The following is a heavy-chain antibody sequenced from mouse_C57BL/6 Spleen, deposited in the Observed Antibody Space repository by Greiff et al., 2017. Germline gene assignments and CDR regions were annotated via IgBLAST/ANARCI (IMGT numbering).Heavy chain of an antibody. Sequence: QVQLQQSGAELVKPGASVKISCKASGYAFSSYWMNWVKQRPGKGLEWIGQIYPGDGDTNYNQKFKGKATLTVDKASSTAYMQLSSLTSEDSAVYYCAIDGNQAWFAYWGQGTLVTVSA. J-gene: IGHJ3*01. CDR3: AIDGNQAWFAY. D-gene: IGHD2-1*01. V-gene: IGHV1-80*01. CDR1: GYAFSSYW. CDR2: IYPGDGDT.